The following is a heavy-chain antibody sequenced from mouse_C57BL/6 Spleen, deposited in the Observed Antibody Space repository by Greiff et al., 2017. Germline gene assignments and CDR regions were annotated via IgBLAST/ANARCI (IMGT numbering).Heavy chain of an antibody. CDR1: GYTFTSYW. J-gene: IGHJ2*01. CDR2: IDPSDSYP. CDR3: SRGDWFDY. Sequence: VQLQQPGAELVMPGASVKLSCKASGYTFTSYWMHWVKQRPGQGLAWIGEIDPSDSYPNYNQQFMGKSTLTVDKSSSTAYMLLISLTSEDSAVYYCSRGDWFDYWGQGTTLTVSS. V-gene: IGHV1-69*01.